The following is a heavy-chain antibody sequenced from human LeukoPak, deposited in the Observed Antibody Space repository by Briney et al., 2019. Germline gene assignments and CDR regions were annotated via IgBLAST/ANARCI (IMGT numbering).Heavy chain of an antibody. CDR1: GFSFSNFA. Sequence: GGSLRLSCSASGFSFSNFAMNWFRQAPGKGLEYVSVIGPNGGDAYYADSVRGRFTISRDNSKNTLYLQMSSLRVEDTAVYYCAKGRPTELGYCGRSICADSYFDLWGRGTLLTVSS. CDR2: IGPNGGDA. CDR3: AKGRPTELGYCGRSICADSYFDL. J-gene: IGHJ2*01. V-gene: IGHV3-64D*06. D-gene: IGHD2-2*01.